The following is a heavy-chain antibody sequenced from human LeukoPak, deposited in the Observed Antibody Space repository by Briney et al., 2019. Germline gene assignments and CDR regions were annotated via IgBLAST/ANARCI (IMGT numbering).Heavy chain of an antibody. V-gene: IGHV3-48*03. CDR1: GFTFSSYE. Sequence: GGSLRLSCAASGFTFSSYEMSWVRQAPGKGLEWVSYISSSGSTIYYADSLRGRFTISRDNAKNSLYLQVNSLRAEDTAVYYCARVTAAGCDYWGQGTLVTVSS. J-gene: IGHJ4*02. CDR2: ISSSGSTI. D-gene: IGHD6-13*01. CDR3: ARVTAAGCDY.